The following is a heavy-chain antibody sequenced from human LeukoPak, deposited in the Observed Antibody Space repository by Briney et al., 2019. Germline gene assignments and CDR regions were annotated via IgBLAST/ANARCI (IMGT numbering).Heavy chain of an antibody. CDR1: GFTFSSYA. CDR3: ARDRELERPSKVRGVPNEYYYYGMDV. V-gene: IGHV3-30-3*01. Sequence: GRSLRLSCAASGFTFSSYAMHWVRQAPGEGLEWVAVISYDGSNKYYADSVKGRFTISRDNSKNTLYLQMNSLRAGDTAVYYCARDRELERPSKVRGVPNEYYYYGMDVWGQGTTVTVSS. J-gene: IGHJ6*02. D-gene: IGHD1-1*01. CDR2: ISYDGSNK.